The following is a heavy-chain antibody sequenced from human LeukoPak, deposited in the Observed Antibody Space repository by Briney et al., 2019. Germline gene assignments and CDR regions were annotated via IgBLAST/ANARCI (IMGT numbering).Heavy chain of an antibody. CDR3: AREGYCSSTSCYASDAFDI. Sequence: PGGSLRLSCAASGFTVSSNYMSWVRQAPGKGLEWVSVIYSGGSTYYADSVKGRFTISRDNSKNTLYLQMNSLRAEDTAVYYCAREGYCSSTSCYASDAFDIWGQGTMVTVSS. V-gene: IGHV3-66*01. D-gene: IGHD2-2*01. J-gene: IGHJ3*02. CDR2: IYSGGST. CDR1: GFTVSSNY.